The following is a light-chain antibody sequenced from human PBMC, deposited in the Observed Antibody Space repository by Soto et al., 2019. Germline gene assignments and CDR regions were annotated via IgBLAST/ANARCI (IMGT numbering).Light chain of an antibody. CDR3: ATWYDTLRTWV. CDR2: NNN. CDR1: NSNIGTNA. Sequence: QSVLTQPPSASGTPGQRVTISCSGSNSNIGTNAVNWYQQIPGTAPKLLIYNNNQRPSGVLDRFSGSKSGTSASLAISGLQSEDEADYPCATWYDTLRTWVFGGGTKLTVL. J-gene: IGLJ3*02. V-gene: IGLV1-44*01.